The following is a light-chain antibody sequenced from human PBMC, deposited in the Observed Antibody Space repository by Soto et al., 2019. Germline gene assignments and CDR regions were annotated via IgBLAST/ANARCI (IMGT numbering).Light chain of an antibody. CDR3: SSYTISNTLPFV. CDR2: EAT. V-gene: IGLV2-14*01. J-gene: IGLJ1*01. CDR1: RRDVGGYNY. Sequence: QSVLTQPASVSGSPGQSITISCTGTRRDVGGYNYVSWYQQYPGKSPKLLIYEATHRPSGVSNRFSGSKSGNTASLTISRLQAEDEADYYCSSYTISNTLPFVFGTGTKLTVL.